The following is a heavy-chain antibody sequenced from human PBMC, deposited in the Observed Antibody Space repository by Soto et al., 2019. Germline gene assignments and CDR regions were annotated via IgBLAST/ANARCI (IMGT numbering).Heavy chain of an antibody. J-gene: IGHJ3*02. Sequence: PGGSLRLSCAASGFTFSSYAMSWVRQAPGKGLEWVSTISGSGGSTYYADSVKGWFTISRDNSKNTLYLQMNSLSAEDTAVYYCAKLTGWFGAFDIWGQGTMVTVSS. V-gene: IGHV3-23*01. CDR3: AKLTGWFGAFDI. CDR2: ISGSGGST. CDR1: GFTFSSYA. D-gene: IGHD3-10*01.